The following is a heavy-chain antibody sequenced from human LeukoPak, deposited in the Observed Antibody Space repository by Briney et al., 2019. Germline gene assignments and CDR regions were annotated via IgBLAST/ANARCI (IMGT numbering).Heavy chain of an antibody. CDR2: IFPSGGEI. J-gene: IGHJ4*02. V-gene: IGHV3-23*01. CDR1: GFTFSTFA. CDR3: ATYRQVLLPFES. Sequence: GGSLRLSCAASGFTFSTFAMIWVRQPPGKGLEWVSGIFPSGGEIHYADSVRGRFTISRDNSESTLSLQMNSLRAEDTAIYYCATYRQVLLPFESWGQGTLVTVSS. D-gene: IGHD2-8*02.